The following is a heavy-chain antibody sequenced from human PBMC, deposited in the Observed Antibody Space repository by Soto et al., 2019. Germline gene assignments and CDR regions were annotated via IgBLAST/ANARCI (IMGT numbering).Heavy chain of an antibody. CDR2: INHSGST. V-gene: IGHV4-34*01. CDR3: ARGRLVPAVNFDY. J-gene: IGHJ4*02. D-gene: IGHD2-2*01. Sequence: SETLSLTCAVYGGSFSCYYWSWIRQPPGKGLEWIGEINHSGSTNYNPSLKSRVTISVDGSKNQFSLKVNSVTAADTAVYYCARGRLVPAVNFDYWGLGTLVTVSS. CDR1: GGSFSCYY.